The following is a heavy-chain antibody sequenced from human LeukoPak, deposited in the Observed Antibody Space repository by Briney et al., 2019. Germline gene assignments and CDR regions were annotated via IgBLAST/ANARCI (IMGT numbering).Heavy chain of an antibody. CDR3: ARDHTFWSGYTNP. J-gene: IGHJ5*02. CDR1: RFTFCGYS. CDR2: ISSSISTI. D-gene: IGHD3-3*01. Sequence: PVGSLRLSRAPSRFTFCGYSMNWVRQAPGKGLEWVSYISSSISTIYYADSVKRRFTISRDNAKNSLDLQMNSRRAEDTAVYYCARDHTFWSGYTNPWGEGTLVTVSS. V-gene: IGHV3-48*01.